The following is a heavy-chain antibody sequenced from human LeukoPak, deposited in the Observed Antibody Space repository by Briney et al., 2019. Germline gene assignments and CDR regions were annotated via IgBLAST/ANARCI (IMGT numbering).Heavy chain of an antibody. D-gene: IGHD3-9*01. CDR3: ARREVDILTGYFGGWDY. V-gene: IGHV4-59*01. CDR1: GGSISSYY. Sequence: SETLSLTCTVSGGSISSYYWSWIRQPPGKGLEWIGYIYYSGSTNYNPSLKSRVTISVDTSKNQFSLKLSSVTAADTAVYYCARREVDILTGYFGGWDYWGQGTLVTVSS. CDR2: IYYSGST. J-gene: IGHJ4*02.